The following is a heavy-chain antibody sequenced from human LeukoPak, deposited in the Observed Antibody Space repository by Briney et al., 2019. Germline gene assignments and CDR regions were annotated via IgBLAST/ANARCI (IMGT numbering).Heavy chain of an antibody. CDR2: IYYSGST. CDR3: ARDRREVLWFGELSNWFDP. Sequence: PSETLSLTCTVSGGSISSSSYYWGWIRQPPGTGLEWIGSIYYSGSTYYNPSLKSRVTISVDTSKNQFSLKLSSVTAADTAVYYCARDRREVLWFGELSNWFDPWGQGTLVTVSS. CDR1: GGSISSSSYY. V-gene: IGHV4-39*07. J-gene: IGHJ5*02. D-gene: IGHD3-10*01.